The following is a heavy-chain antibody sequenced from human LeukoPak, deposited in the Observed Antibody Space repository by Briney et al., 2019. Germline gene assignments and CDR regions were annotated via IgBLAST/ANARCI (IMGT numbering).Heavy chain of an antibody. CDR3: AKIRLLWFGEYLGDYYYYMDV. V-gene: IGHV3-23*01. D-gene: IGHD3-10*01. CDR1: GFTFSSYG. J-gene: IGHJ6*03. Sequence: GGTLRLSCAASGFTFSSYGMSWVRQAPGKGLEWVSAISGSGGSTYYADSVKGRFTISRDNSKNTLYLQMNSLRAEDTAVYYCAKIRLLWFGEYLGDYYYYMDVWGKGTTVTISS. CDR2: ISGSGGST.